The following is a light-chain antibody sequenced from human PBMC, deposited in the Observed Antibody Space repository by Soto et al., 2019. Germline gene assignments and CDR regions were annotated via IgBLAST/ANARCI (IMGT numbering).Light chain of an antibody. CDR1: QGISSY. CDR3: QQLLSYPIT. V-gene: IGKV1-9*01. J-gene: IGKJ5*01. Sequence: DIQLTQSPSFLSASVGDRVTITCRASQGISSYLAWYQQKPGKAPKILIYAASTLQSGVPLRFRGSGSGTSFTLTISGLQPEDFETYYCQQLLSYPITFGQGTRLEIK. CDR2: AAS.